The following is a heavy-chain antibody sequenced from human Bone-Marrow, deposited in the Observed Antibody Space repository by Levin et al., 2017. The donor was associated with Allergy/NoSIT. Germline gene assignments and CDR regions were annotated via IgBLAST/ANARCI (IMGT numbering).Heavy chain of an antibody. V-gene: IGHV5-51*01. J-gene: IGHJ3*01. Sequence: GESLKISCKGSGYSFTTYWIGWVRQMPGKGLEWMGIIYPDDSDTKYSPSFQGRVTISADKSISTAYLHWSSLKASDTAIYYCARHEGVTTVTPARTDVWGQGTMVTVSS. CDR2: IYPDDSDT. D-gene: IGHD4-17*01. CDR1: GYSFTTYW. CDR3: ARHEGVTTVTPARTDV.